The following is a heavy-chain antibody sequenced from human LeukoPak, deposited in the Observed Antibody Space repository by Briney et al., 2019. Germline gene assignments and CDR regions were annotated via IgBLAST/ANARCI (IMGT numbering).Heavy chain of an antibody. CDR1: GFTFNVYG. CDR2: IWNDGSNK. V-gene: IGHV3-33*01. J-gene: IGHJ3*02. Sequence: PGRSLRLSCEASGFTFNVYGMHWVRQAPGKGLEWVAVIWNDGSNKYYGDSVKGRLTISRDNSKSTLYLQMNSLRAEDTAVYYCARASGPFDIWGQGTMVTVSS. D-gene: IGHD6-25*01. CDR3: ARASGPFDI.